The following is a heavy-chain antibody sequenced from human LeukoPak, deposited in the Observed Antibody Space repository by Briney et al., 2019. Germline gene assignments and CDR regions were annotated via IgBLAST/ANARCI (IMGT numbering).Heavy chain of an antibody. V-gene: IGHV1-24*01. CDR2: FDPEDGET. Sequence: EASVKVSCKVSGYTLTELSMHWVRQAPGRGPEGMGGFDPEDGETIYAQKFQGRVTMTEDTSTDTAYMELSSLSSEDTAVYYCATGGAMIVVVSPGAFDYWGQGTLVTVSS. CDR3: ATGGAMIVVVSPGAFDY. CDR1: GYTLTELS. J-gene: IGHJ4*02. D-gene: IGHD3-22*01.